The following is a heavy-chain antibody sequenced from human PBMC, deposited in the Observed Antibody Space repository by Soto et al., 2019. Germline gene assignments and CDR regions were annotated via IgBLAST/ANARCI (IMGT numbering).Heavy chain of an antibody. V-gene: IGHV3-11*01. CDR1: GFTFSDYY. J-gene: IGHJ5*02. D-gene: IGHD5-18*01. CDR3: ARDQEHGYNPWNWFDP. Sequence: PGGSLRLSCAASGFTFSDYYMSWIRQAPGKGLEWVSYISSSGSTIYYADSVKGRFTISRDSAKNSLYLQMNSLRAEDTAVYYCARDQEHGYNPWNWFDPWGQGTLVTVSS. CDR2: ISSSGSTI.